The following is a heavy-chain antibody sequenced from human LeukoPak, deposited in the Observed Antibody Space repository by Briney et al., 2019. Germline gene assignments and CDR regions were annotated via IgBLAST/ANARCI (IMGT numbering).Heavy chain of an antibody. V-gene: IGHV3-15*01. CDR2: IKSKTDGGTI. CDR1: GYSFTSYW. CDR3: TTDLSELDDSGYYAKYFHH. Sequence: GESLKISCKGSGYSFTSYWIGWVRQMPGKGLEWVGRIKSKTDGGTIDYAAPVKGRFTISRDDSKDTLFLQMNSLKTEDTAVYYCTTDLSELDDSGYYAKYFHHWGQGTLVSVSS. D-gene: IGHD3-22*01. J-gene: IGHJ1*01.